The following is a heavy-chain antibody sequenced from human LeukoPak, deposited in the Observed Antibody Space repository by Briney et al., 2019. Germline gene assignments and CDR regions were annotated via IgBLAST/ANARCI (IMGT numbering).Heavy chain of an antibody. D-gene: IGHD3-16*02. J-gene: IGHJ4*02. CDR3: AKSATVTFGGVIVPSDY. Sequence: GGSLRLSCTTSGFTFNNYAMSWVRQVPGKGLEWVSGISGSGGSTFYADSVGGRFTISRDNFKNTLYLQMSSLRVGDTAVYYCAKSATVTFGGVIVPSDYWGQGTLVTVSS. CDR1: GFTFNNYA. CDR2: ISGSGGST. V-gene: IGHV3-23*01.